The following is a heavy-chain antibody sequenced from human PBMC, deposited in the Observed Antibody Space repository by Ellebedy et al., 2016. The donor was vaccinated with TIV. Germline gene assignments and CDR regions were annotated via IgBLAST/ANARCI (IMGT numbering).Heavy chain of an antibody. CDR3: AKLDSSGYYYGRFDY. J-gene: IGHJ4*02. Sequence: GGSLRLSCAASGFTFRNFAMTWVRQAPGRGLEWVSSISSSGVSTDYADSVRGRVTISRDNSKNTLYLQMNSLRADDTALYDCAKLDSSGYYYGRFDYWGQGTLVTVSS. CDR1: GFTFRNFA. D-gene: IGHD3-22*01. CDR2: ISSSGVST. V-gene: IGHV3-23*01.